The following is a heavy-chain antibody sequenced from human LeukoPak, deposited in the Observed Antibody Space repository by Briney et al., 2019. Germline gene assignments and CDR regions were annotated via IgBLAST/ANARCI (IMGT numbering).Heavy chain of an antibody. J-gene: IGHJ4*02. D-gene: IGHD3-10*01. CDR2: FDPEDGET. CDR1: GYTLTELS. CDR3: ATHERLYYGSGSYSDY. V-gene: IGHV1-24*01. Sequence: ASVKVSCKVSGYTLTELSMHWVRQAPGKGLEWMGGFDPEDGETIYAQKFQGRVTMTEDTSTDTAYTELSSLRSEDTAVYYCATHERLYYGSGSYSDYWGQGTLVTVSS.